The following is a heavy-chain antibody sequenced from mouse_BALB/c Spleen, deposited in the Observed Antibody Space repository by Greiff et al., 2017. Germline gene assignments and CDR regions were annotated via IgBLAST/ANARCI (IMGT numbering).Heavy chain of an antibody. V-gene: IGHV5-9-4*01. CDR2: ISSGGSYT. J-gene: IGHJ2*01. CDR3: AREGSSYFDY. Sequence: EVQVVESGGGLVKPGGSLKLSCAASGFTFSSYAMSWVRQSPEKRLEWVAEISSGGSYTYYPDTVTGRFTISRDNAKNTLYLEMSSLRSEDTAMYYCAREGSSYFDYWGQGTTLTVSS. CDR1: GFTFSSYA. D-gene: IGHD6-1*01.